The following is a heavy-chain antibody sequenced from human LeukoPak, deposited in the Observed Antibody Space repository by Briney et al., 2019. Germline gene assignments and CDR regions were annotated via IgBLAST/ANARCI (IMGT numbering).Heavy chain of an antibody. CDR1: GGSFSGYY. CDR2: IYTSGST. V-gene: IGHV4-59*10. CDR3: ARTYSSSSGLVDY. Sequence: SETLSLTCAVYGGSFSGYYWSWIRQPAGKGLEWIGRIYTSGSTNYSPSLKSRVTMSVDTSKNQFSLKLSSVTAADTAVYYCARTYSSSSGLVDYWGQGTLVTVSS. D-gene: IGHD6-6*01. J-gene: IGHJ4*02.